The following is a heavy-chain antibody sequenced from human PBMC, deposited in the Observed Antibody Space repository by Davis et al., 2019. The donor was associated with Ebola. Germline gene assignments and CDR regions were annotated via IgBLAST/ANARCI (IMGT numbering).Heavy chain of an antibody. CDR3: ARVYYDFWSGYPNWFDP. CDR2: ISAYNGNT. V-gene: IGHV1-18*01. CDR1: GYTFTSYG. D-gene: IGHD3-3*01. J-gene: IGHJ5*02. Sequence: ASVKVSCKASGYTFTSYGISWVRQAPGQGLEWMGWISAYNGNTNYAQKLQGRVTMTTDTSTSTAYMELRSLRSDDTAVYYCARVYYDFWSGYPNWFDPWGQGTLVTVSS.